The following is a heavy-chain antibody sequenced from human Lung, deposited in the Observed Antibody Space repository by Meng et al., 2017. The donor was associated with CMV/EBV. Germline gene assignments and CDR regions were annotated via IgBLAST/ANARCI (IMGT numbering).Heavy chain of an antibody. CDR2: IIPILGIA. V-gene: IGHV1-69*10. Sequence: SXXVSXKASGGTFSSYTINWGRHAPGQGLEWMGGIIPILGIANSAQKFQGRVTITADKSTSTAYVELSSLKYEDTAVYYCATSFYCSTTNCYTYYGLDFXGQGTTVTVS. CDR3: ATSFYCSTTNCYTYYGLDF. CDR1: GGTFSSYT. D-gene: IGHD2-2*02. J-gene: IGHJ6*02.